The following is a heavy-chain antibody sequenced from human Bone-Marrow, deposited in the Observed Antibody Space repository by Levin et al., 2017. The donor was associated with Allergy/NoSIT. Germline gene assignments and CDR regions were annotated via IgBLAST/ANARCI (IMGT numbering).Heavy chain of an antibody. CDR2: ISPANGHT. D-gene: IGHD2-15*01. J-gene: IGHJ4*02. Sequence: PGGSLRLSCKASGHIFATYALSWVRQAPGQGLEWLGWISPANGHTSYGQRFQDRVTMTTDTSTTTAYMELMTLTSDDTAVYYCATLVVAYAGIYWGQGTLVIVSS. CDR1: GHIFATYA. CDR3: ATLVVAYAGIY. V-gene: IGHV1-18*01.